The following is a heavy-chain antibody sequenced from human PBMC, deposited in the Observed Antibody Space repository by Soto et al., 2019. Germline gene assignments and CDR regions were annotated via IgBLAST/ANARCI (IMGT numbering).Heavy chain of an antibody. CDR2: MYTSGRT. CDR1: GFTVNSNY. J-gene: IGHJ4*02. CDR3: ARTLASARQVDY. D-gene: IGHD6-13*01. V-gene: IGHV3-66*01. Sequence: EMQLVESGGGLVQPGGSLRLSCAVSGFTVNSNYMTWVRQPPGKGLEWVSVMYTSGRTYYGDSVKGRVTISRDNSKNTLYLQMNSLRVEDTAVYYCARTLASARQVDYWGQGTLVTVSS.